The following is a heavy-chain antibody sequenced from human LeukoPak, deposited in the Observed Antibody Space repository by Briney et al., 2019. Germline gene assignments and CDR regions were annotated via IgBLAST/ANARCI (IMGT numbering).Heavy chain of an antibody. CDR3: GRSVAVSGFDY. CDR2: VRFDGTYA. V-gene: IGHV3-30*02. J-gene: IGHJ4*02. D-gene: IGHD6-19*01. CDR1: GFTFSSYG. Sequence: PGGSLRLSCAASGFTFSSYGMHWVRQAPGKGPEWMAFVRFDGTYAYYADSVKGRFTISRDNSKNTLYLQMNSLRTEDTALYYCGRSVAVSGFDYWGQGSLVLVSS.